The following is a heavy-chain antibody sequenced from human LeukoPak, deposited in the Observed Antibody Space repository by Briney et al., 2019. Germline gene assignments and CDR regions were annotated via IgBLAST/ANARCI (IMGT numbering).Heavy chain of an antibody. V-gene: IGHV3-23*01. CDR1: GFTFSSYG. D-gene: IGHD6-19*01. CDR3: AKRPPGVYSSGWSDFDY. CDR2: ISGSGGST. Sequence: GGSLRLSCAASGFTFSSYGMSWVRQAPGKGLEWVSAISGSGGSTYYADSVKGRFTISRDNSKNTLYLQMNSLRAEDTAVYYCAKRPPGVYSSGWSDFDYWGQGTLVTVSS. J-gene: IGHJ4*02.